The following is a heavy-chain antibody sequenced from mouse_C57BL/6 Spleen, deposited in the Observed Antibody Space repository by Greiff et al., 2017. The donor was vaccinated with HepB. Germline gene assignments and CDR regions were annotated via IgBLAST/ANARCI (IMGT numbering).Heavy chain of an antibody. CDR2: IHPSDSDT. D-gene: IGHD1-1*01. V-gene: IGHV1-74*01. CDR1: GYTFTSYW. CDR3: AMAYYYGSYFDY. J-gene: IGHJ2*01. Sequence: QVQLKQPGAELVKPGASVKVSCKASGYTFTSYWMHWVKQRPGQGLEWIGRIHPSDSDTNYNQKFKGKATLTVDKSSSTAYMQLSSLTSEDSAVYYCAMAYYYGSYFDYWGQGTTLTVSS.